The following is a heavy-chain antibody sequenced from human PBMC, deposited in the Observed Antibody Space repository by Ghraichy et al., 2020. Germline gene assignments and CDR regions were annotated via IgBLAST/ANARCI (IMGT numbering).Heavy chain of an antibody. CDR3: AREGRNGDYDY. V-gene: IGHV4-59*01. D-gene: IGHD4-17*01. J-gene: IGHJ4*02. CDR2: IYYSGST. CDR1: GGSISSYY. Sequence: LETLSLTCTVSGGSISSYYWSWIRQPPGKGLEWIGYIYYSGSTNYNPSLKSRVTISVDTSKNQFSLKLSSVTAADTAVYYCAREGRNGDYDYWGQGTLVTVSS.